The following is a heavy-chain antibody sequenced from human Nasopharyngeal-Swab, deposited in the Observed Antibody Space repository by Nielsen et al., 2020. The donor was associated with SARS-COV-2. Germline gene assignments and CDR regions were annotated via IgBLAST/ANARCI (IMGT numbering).Heavy chain of an antibody. CDR2: IISLFGTA. J-gene: IGHJ4*02. V-gene: IGHV1-69*13. CDR1: AGTFSSYA. CDR3: ARSGYSNSDIDY. D-gene: IGHD6-6*01. Sequence: SAQVSCKASAGTFSSYAISWVRQAPGQGLEWMGGIISLFGTADYAQKFQDRVTITADESTSTAYMELSSLRSEDTAVYYCARSGYSNSDIDYWGQGTLVTVSS.